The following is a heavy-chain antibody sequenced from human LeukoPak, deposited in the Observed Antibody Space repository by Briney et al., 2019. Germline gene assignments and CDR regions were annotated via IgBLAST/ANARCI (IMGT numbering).Heavy chain of an antibody. D-gene: IGHD5-18*01. CDR2: ISWNSGSI. CDR1: GFTFDDYA. J-gene: IGHJ4*02. CDR3: AKDIQPYNYGYMGLDY. V-gene: IGHV3-9*01. Sequence: GGSLRLSCAASGFTFDDYAMPWVRQAPGKGLEWVSGISWNSGSIGYADSVKGRLTISRDNAKNSLYLQMNSLRAEDTALYYCAKDIQPYNYGYMGLDYWGQGTLVTVSS.